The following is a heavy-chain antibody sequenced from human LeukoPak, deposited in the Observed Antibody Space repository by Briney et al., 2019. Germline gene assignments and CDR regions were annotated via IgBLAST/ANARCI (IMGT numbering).Heavy chain of an antibody. CDR2: IVPIFDTP. CDR3: ASDIYGSQPSDY. Sequence: ASVKVSCKASGGTFRDFAVSWVRQAPGQGLEWLGGIVPIFDTPNYAQRFEDRVTITTDEATNTAYMELTGLRSEDTAVYYCASDIYGSQPSDYWGQGTLVIVSS. V-gene: IGHV1-69*05. J-gene: IGHJ4*02. D-gene: IGHD3-10*01. CDR1: GGTFRDFA.